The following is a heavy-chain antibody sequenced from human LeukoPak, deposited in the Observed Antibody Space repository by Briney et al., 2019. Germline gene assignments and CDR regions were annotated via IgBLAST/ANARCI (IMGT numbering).Heavy chain of an antibody. CDR1: GDSISSSSYY. CDR3: ARRDRYNYGHDY. Sequence: SDTLSLTCTVSGDSISSSSYYWGWIPQPPGKGLEWIGSIYYSGSTYYDPDIKSRVTISVDTSKNQSFLKLRSVTAADTAVDYCARRDRYNYGHDYWGQGTLVTVSS. J-gene: IGHJ4*02. D-gene: IGHD5-18*01. CDR2: IYYSGST. V-gene: IGHV4-39*01.